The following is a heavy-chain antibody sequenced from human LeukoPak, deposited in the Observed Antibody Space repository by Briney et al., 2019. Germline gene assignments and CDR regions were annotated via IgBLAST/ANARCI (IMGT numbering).Heavy chain of an antibody. J-gene: IGHJ4*02. Sequence: ASVKVSCKASGYTFTSYDINWVRQATGQGLEWMGWMNPNSGNTGYAQKFQGRVTMTRNTSISTAYMELSSLRSEDTAAYYCARGQKRRYYFDYWGQGTLVTVSS. CDR3: ARGQKRRYYFDY. CDR1: GYTFTSYD. D-gene: IGHD6-25*01. CDR2: MNPNSGNT. V-gene: IGHV1-8*01.